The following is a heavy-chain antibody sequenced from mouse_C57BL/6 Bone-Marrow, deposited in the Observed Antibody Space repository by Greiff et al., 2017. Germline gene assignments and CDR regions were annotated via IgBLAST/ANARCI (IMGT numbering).Heavy chain of an antibody. Sequence: VQLQQSGAELVKPGASVKVSCKASGYTFTSYWLHWVKQRPGQGLEWIGRIHPSDSDTNYNQKFKGKATLTVDKSSSTAYMQLSSLTSEDSAVYYYATARAWFAFSGQGALVTVSA. V-gene: IGHV1-74*01. D-gene: IGHD3-1*01. CDR2: IHPSDSDT. CDR1: GYTFTSYW. CDR3: ATARAWFAF. J-gene: IGHJ3*01.